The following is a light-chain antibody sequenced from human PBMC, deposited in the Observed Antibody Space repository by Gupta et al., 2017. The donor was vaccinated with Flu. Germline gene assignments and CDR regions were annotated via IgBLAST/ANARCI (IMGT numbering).Light chain of an antibody. J-gene: IGLJ2*01. Sequence: SYELTQPPSVSVSPGQTASITCSGDKLGDKYACWYQQKPGQSPVLVIYQDSKRPSGSPERFSGSNSGNTATLTIRGTQAMDEADYYCQAWDSSTGVFGGGTKLTVL. CDR3: QAWDSSTGV. CDR2: QDS. V-gene: IGLV3-1*01. CDR1: KLGDKY.